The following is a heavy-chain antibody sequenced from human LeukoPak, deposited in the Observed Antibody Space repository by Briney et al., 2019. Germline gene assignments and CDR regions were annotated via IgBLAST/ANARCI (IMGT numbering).Heavy chain of an antibody. CDR3: ARDSGPGVIFY. CDR1: AGSISSYY. D-gene: IGHD3-22*01. J-gene: IGHJ4*02. CDR2: IYYSGST. Sequence: SETLSLTCSVSAGSISSYYWRWIRQPPGKGLEWIGYIYYSGSTNYNPSLKSRVTISLDTSKNRCSLKLSSVTAADTAVYYCARDSGPGVIFYWGQGTLVTVSS. V-gene: IGHV4-59*01.